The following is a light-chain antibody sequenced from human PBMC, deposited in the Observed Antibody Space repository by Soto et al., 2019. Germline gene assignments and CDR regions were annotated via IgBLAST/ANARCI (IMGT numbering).Light chain of an antibody. Sequence: DIQMTQSPSTLYASVGDRVTITCRASQSIGASLAWFQQKPEKAPNLLIYKASSLASGVPSRFSGSASGTEFPLTISTLQPDDFATYYCQQYNSSPLTFGGGTKVEIK. CDR1: QSIGAS. CDR2: KAS. CDR3: QQYNSSPLT. J-gene: IGKJ4*01. V-gene: IGKV1-5*03.